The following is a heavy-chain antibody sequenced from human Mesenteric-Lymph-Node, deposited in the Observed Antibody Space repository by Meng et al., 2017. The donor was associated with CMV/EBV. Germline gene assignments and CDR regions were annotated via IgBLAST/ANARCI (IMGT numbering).Heavy chain of an antibody. J-gene: IGHJ4*02. CDR2: INHSGST. CDR3: ARHQRWLKSEGGFNY. Sequence: QVRLQQWGAGLLKPSETLSLTCAVYGGSFSGYYWSWIRQPPGKGLEWIGEINHSGSTNYNPSLKGRVTISVDTSKNQFSLKLSSVTAADTAVYYCARHQRWLKSEGGFNYWGQGTLVTVSS. V-gene: IGHV4-34*01. D-gene: IGHD4-23*01. CDR1: GGSFSGYY.